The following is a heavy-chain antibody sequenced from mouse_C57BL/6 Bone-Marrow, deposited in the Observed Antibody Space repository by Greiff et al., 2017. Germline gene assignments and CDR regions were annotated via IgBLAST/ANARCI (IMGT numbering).Heavy chain of an antibody. Sequence: VQLQQPGAELVKPGASVKLSCKASGYTFTSYWMHWVKQRPGRGLAWSGRIDPNSGGTKYNEKFKSKATLTVDKPSSTAYMQLSSLTSEDSAVYYCARGLLRGVFAYWGQGTLVTVSA. D-gene: IGHD2-3*01. J-gene: IGHJ3*01. V-gene: IGHV1-72*01. CDR3: ARGLLRGVFAY. CDR2: IDPNSGGT. CDR1: GYTFTSYW.